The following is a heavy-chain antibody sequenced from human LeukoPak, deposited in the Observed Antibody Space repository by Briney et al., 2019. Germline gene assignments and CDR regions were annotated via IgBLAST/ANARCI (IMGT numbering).Heavy chain of an antibody. J-gene: IGHJ5*02. CDR3: ARDPTSAVDTAMYWDNWFDP. CDR2: IIPIFGTA. CDR1: GGTFSSYA. Sequence: ASVKVSCKASGGTFSSYAISWVRQAPGQGLEWMGGIIPIFGTANYAQKFQGRVTITAGESTSTAYMELSSLRSEDTAVCYCARDPTSAVDTAMYWDNWFDPWGQGTLVTVSS. V-gene: IGHV1-69*13. D-gene: IGHD5-18*01.